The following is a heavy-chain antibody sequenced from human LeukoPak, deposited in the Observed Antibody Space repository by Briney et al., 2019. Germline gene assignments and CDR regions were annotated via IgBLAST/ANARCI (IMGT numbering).Heavy chain of an antibody. CDR3: ARADYGGNPRFDY. J-gene: IGHJ4*02. Sequence: SETLSLTCTVSGGSISSSNYYWGWIRQPPGKGLEWIESIYYSGSTYYNPSLKSRVTISVDTSKNQFSLKLSSVTAADTAVYYCARADYGGNPRFDYWGQGTLVTVSS. D-gene: IGHD4-23*01. CDR1: GGSISSSNYY. CDR2: IYYSGST. V-gene: IGHV4-39*07.